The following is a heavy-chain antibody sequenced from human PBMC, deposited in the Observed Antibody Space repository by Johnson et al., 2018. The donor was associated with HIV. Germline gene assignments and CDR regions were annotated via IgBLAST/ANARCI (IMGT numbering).Heavy chain of an antibody. J-gene: IGHJ3*01. CDR3: ARANLSPFGGVNDAFDV. CDR1: GFTFSSYA. CDR2: ISYDGSRS. V-gene: IGHV3-30-3*01. Sequence: QVQLVESGGGVVQPGRSLRLYCAASGFTFSSYAMHWVRQAPGKGLEWVAVISYDGSRSDYGASVKGRFTISRDNSKNILYLQMNSLRPEDTAVYYCARANLSPFGGVNDAFDVWGQGTMVTVSS. D-gene: IGHD3-16*01.